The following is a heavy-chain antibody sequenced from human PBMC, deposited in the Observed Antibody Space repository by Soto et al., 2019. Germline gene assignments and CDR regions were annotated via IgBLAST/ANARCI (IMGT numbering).Heavy chain of an antibody. Sequence: LRLSCAASGFTFSSYAMHWVRQAPGKGLEWVAVISYDGSNKYYADSVKGRFTISRDNSKNTLYLQMNSLRAEDTAVYYCAREFDTYWGGSGWYGGWYYYYGMDVWGQGTTVTVSS. D-gene: IGHD6-19*01. V-gene: IGHV3-30-3*01. CDR1: GFTFSSYA. J-gene: IGHJ6*02. CDR3: AREFDTYWGGSGWYGGWYYYYGMDV. CDR2: ISYDGSNK.